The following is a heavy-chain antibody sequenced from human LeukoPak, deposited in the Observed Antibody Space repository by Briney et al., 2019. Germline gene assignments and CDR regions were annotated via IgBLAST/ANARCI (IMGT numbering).Heavy chain of an antibody. D-gene: IGHD3-10*01. Sequence: ASVKVSCKASGYTFTGYYMHWVRQAPGQGLEWMGWINPNSGGTNYAQKFQGRVTMTRDTSISTAYMELSRLRSDDTAVYYCARVPLLWFGELGGYFDYWGQGTLVTVSS. V-gene: IGHV1-2*02. CDR1: GYTFTGYY. J-gene: IGHJ4*02. CDR3: ARVPLLWFGELGGYFDY. CDR2: INPNSGGT.